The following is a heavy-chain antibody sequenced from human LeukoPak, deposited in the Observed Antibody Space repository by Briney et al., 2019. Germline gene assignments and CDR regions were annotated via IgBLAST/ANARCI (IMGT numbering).Heavy chain of an antibody. CDR2: IRYDGSNK. CDR3: AKGVDGYYDSRVPGFY. V-gene: IGHV3-30*02. Sequence: GGSLRLSCAASGFTFSSYGMHWVRQAPGKGLEWVAFIRYDGSNKYYADSVKGRFTISRDNSKNTLYLQMNSLRAEDTAVYYCAKGVDGYYDSRVPGFYWGQGTLVTVSS. D-gene: IGHD3-22*01. CDR1: GFTFSSYG. J-gene: IGHJ4*02.